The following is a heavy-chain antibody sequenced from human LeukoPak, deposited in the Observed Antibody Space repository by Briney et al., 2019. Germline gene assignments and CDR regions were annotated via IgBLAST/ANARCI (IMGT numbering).Heavy chain of an antibody. J-gene: IGHJ3*01. CDR2: IDTSTGRE. D-gene: IGHD1-1*01. Sequence: ASVKVSCKTSGYSFTGNHMHWVRQAPGQGLQYMGHIDTSTGRESIPQKFLGRATMTRATSTRTAYMELTRLTSDDTARYYCSRDQGVQGPACAFDFWGQGTMVTVSS. CDR3: SRDQGVQGPACAFDF. CDR1: GYSFTGNH. V-gene: IGHV1-2*06.